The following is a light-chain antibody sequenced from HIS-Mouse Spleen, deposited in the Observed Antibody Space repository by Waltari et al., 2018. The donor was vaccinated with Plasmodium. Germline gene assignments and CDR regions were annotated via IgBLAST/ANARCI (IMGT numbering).Light chain of an antibody. CDR2: KDS. V-gene: IGLV3-25*03. Sequence: SYELTQPPSVSVSPGQTARITCSGDALPTQYAYWYQQKPGQAPVLVIYKDSERPSGIPERCSGSSSGTTVTLTISGVQAEDEADYYCQSADSSGTYQVFGGGTKLTVL. J-gene: IGLJ2*01. CDR3: QSADSSGTYQV. CDR1: ALPTQY.